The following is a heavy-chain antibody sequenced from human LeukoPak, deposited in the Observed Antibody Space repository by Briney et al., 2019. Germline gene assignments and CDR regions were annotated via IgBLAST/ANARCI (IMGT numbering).Heavy chain of an antibody. Sequence: SQTLSLTCTVSGGSISSGDYYWSWIRQPPGKGLEWIGYIYYSGSTYYNPSLKSRVTIPVDTSKNQFSLKLDSVTAADTAVYYCARWGFGDPYYFDYWGQGTLVTVSS. D-gene: IGHD3-10*01. V-gene: IGHV4-30-4*01. CDR2: IYYSGST. CDR3: ARWGFGDPYYFDY. CDR1: GGSISSGDYY. J-gene: IGHJ4*02.